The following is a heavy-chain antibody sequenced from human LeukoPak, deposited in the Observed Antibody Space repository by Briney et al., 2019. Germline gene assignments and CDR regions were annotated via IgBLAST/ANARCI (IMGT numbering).Heavy chain of an antibody. CDR1: GYSFTSYW. V-gene: IGHV5-51*01. J-gene: IGHJ4*02. CDR3: ARQTGYCSGGSCPGELDY. CDR2: IYPGDSDT. Sequence: GESLKIYCKGSGYSFTSYWIGWVRQMPGKGLECMGIIYPGDSDTRYSPSFQGQVTISADKSISTAYLQWSSLKASDTAMYYCARQTGYCSGGSCPGELDYWGQGTLVTVSS. D-gene: IGHD2-15*01.